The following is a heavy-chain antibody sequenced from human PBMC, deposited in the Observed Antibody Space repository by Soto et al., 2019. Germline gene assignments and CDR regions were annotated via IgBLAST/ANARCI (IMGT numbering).Heavy chain of an antibody. J-gene: IGHJ6*02. CDR1: GGTFSRSG. D-gene: IGHD2-8*01. Sequence: QVQLVQSGTEVKKPGASVKVSCKASGGTFSRSGFHWVRQAPGQGLEWMGMIVPSVGTTNYAQKIQARVTITADQYTSINYMELRSVRSEDKAVYYCERCTQRLYNGVSYDVDVWGQGTRLIVSS. V-gene: IGHV1-69*18. CDR3: ERCTQRLYNGVSYDVDV. CDR2: IVPSVGTT.